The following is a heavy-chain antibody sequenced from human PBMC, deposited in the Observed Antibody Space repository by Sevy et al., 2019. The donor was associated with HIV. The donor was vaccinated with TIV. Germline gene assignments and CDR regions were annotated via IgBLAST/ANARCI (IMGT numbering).Heavy chain of an antibody. CDR1: EFTFSSYA. Sequence: GGSLRLSCAASEFTFSSYAMSWVRQAPGKGLEWVSAISGSGGSTYYADSVKGRFTISRDNSKNTLYLQMNSLRAEDTAVYYCAKLGRGVTAAFDIWGQGTMVTVSS. D-gene: IGHD3-10*01. J-gene: IGHJ3*02. CDR3: AKLGRGVTAAFDI. CDR2: ISGSGGST. V-gene: IGHV3-23*01.